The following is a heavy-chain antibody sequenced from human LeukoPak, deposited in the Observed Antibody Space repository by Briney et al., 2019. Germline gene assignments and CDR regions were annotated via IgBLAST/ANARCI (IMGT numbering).Heavy chain of an antibody. V-gene: IGHV1-46*01. J-gene: IGHJ6*04. CDR2: INPNRGST. CDR3: ARVSSWDDYCMDV. D-gene: IGHD6-13*01. CDR1: GYTLTSYY. Sequence: SVKVSFTASGYTLTSYYKYWVRQPPGPGLGWMGIINPNRGSTSYAQKFQGRVTMTRDTSTSTVYMELSSLRSEDTAGYYCARVSSWDDYCMDVWGKGTTVSVSS.